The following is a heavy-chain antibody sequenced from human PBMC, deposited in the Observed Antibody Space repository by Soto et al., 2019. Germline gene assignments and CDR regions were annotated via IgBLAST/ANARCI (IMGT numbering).Heavy chain of an antibody. V-gene: IGHV4-4*07. CDR1: GGDISTYY. Sequence: SETLSLTCTVSGGDISTYYWTWIRQPAGKGLEWIGRIYSGGSTKYNPSLKSRVTMSLDTSKNQFSLRLSSVTAADTAVYYCARGQRFSDWFDPWGQGTLVTVSS. CDR2: IYSGGST. D-gene: IGHD3-3*01. CDR3: ARGQRFSDWFDP. J-gene: IGHJ5*02.